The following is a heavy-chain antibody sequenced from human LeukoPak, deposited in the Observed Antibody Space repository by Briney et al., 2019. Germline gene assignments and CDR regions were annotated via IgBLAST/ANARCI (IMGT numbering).Heavy chain of an antibody. CDR1: GYTFTSYG. CDR2: ISAYNGNT. V-gene: IGHV1-18*01. CDR3: ARGKNYGGNFDY. D-gene: IGHD4-23*01. J-gene: IGHJ4*02. Sequence: ASVTVSCKASGYTFTSYGISWVRQAPGQGLEWMGWISAYNGNTNYAQKLQGRVTMTTDTSTSTAYMELSSLRSEDTAVYYCARGKNYGGNFDYWGQGTLVTVSS.